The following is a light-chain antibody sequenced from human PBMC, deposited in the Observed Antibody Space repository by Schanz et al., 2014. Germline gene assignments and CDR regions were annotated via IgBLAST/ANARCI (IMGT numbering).Light chain of an antibody. CDR2: DTA. V-gene: IGLV7-46*01. Sequence: QAVVTQEPSLTVSPGGTVTLTCGSTTGYVTSGHYPYWFQQKPGQAPRTLIYDTANRHSWTPARFSGSLLGGKALLTLSGAQPEDEAEYYCLLSYSGSREVFGGGTKLTVL. CDR3: LLSYSGSREV. J-gene: IGLJ2*01. CDR1: TGYVTSGHY.